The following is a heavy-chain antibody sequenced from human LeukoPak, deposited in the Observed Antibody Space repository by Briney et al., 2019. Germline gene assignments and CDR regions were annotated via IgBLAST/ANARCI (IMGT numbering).Heavy chain of an antibody. CDR3: ARGTAGYSSGWGTFDI. Sequence: PSETLSLTCTVSGGSISSYYWSWIRRPPGKGLEWIGYIYYSGSTNYNPSLKSRVTISVDTSKNQFSLKLSSVTAADTAVYYCARGTAGYSSGWGTFDIWGQGTMVTVSS. CDR1: GGSISSYY. D-gene: IGHD6-19*01. CDR2: IYYSGST. V-gene: IGHV4-59*01. J-gene: IGHJ3*02.